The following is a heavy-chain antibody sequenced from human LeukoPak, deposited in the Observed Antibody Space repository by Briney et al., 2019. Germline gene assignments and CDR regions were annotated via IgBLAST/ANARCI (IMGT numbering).Heavy chain of an antibody. J-gene: IGHJ4*02. CDR1: GFTVSTNY. D-gene: IGHD3-10*01. Sequence: GGSLRLSCAASGFTVSTNYMSWVRQVPGKGLEWVSVLYSGGRTDYAGSVKGRFIISRDNSRNTLFLQMYSLRAEDTAVYYCARERGRGVISPYFDWWGQGTLVTVSS. CDR2: LYSGGRT. CDR3: ARERGRGVISPYFDW. V-gene: IGHV3-66*01.